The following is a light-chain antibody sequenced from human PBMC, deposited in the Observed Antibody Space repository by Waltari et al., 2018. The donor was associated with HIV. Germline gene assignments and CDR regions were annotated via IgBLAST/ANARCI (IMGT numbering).Light chain of an antibody. J-gene: IGLJ3*02. CDR2: EDD. V-gene: IGLV6-57*01. CDR3: QSSDRNNQV. CDR1: GRSITSNY. Sequence: NFMLTQPHSVSESPGKTVTISCTRPGRSITSNYVQWYQRRPGGSPTTVIYEDDQRPSGVPGRFSGSIDSSSNSASLTISGLKPEDEADYYCQSSDRNNQVFGGGTKLTVL.